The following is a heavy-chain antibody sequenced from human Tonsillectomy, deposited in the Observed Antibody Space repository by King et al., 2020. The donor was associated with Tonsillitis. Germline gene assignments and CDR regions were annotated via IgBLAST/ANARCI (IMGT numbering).Heavy chain of an antibody. CDR3: ARYYDGSGYNDAFDI. CDR2: VKAEGSEK. V-gene: IGHV3-7*03. Sequence: VQLVESGGDLVQPGGSLRLSCAGAGFTFSTSWMIWVRQAPGEGLEWVANVKAEGSEKDYLDSVRGRFTISRDNAQNSLYLQMNSLRAEDTAVYYCARYYDGSGYNDAFDIWGQGTMVTVSS. J-gene: IGHJ3*02. CDR1: GFTFSTSW. D-gene: IGHD3-22*01.